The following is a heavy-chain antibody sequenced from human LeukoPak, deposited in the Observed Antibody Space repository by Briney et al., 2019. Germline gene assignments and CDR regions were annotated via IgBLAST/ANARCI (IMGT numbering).Heavy chain of an antibody. V-gene: IGHV3-23*01. CDR2: ISGSGGGGST. CDR3: AKGPFSNFDP. CDR1: GCSFSSYC. Sequence: VGALTLSCAGSGCSFSSYCMLWGLDPPAPGQGWVSAISGSGGGGSTNYAESVIGLFTISRDNSKNTLYLHTNSMRDEYTALYFCAKGPFSNFDPWGQGTLVTVSS. J-gene: IGHJ5*02. D-gene: IGHD2-2*01.